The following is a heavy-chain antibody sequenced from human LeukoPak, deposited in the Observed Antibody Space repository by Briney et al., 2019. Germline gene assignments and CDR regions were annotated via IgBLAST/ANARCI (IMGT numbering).Heavy chain of an antibody. J-gene: IGHJ4*02. V-gene: IGHV4-34*01. Sequence: SETLSLTCAVYGGSFSGYYWSWIRQPPGKGLEWIGEINHSGSTNYNPSLKSRVTISVDTSKNQFSLKLSSVTAADTAVYYCARRGYDILTGYYKVDYWGQGTLVTVSS. CDR1: GGSFSGYY. CDR2: INHSGST. D-gene: IGHD3-9*01. CDR3: ARRGYDILTGYYKVDY.